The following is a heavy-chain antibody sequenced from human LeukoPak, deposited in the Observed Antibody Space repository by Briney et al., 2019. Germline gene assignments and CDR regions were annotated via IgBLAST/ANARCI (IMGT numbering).Heavy chain of an antibody. CDR1: GFTFSDYY. D-gene: IGHD6-13*01. CDR3: ARAQLAWDAAN. V-gene: IGHV3-7*04. CDR2: IKQDGSEK. J-gene: IGHJ4*02. Sequence: GGSLRLSCAASGFTFSDYYMNWVRQAPGKGLEWVANIKQDGSEKYYVDSVKGRFTISRDNAKNSLYLQMNSLRAEDTAVYYCARAQLAWDAANWGQGTLVTVSS.